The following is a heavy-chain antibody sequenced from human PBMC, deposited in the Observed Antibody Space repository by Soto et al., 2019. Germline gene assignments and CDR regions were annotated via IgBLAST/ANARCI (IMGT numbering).Heavy chain of an antibody. CDR2: ISNSGDT. Sequence: GSLRLSCAASGFTFSSYAIYCVRQAPGKGLEWVSTISNSGDTYYADSVEGRFTISRDNSKDTLYLQMNSLRAEDTAVYYCTKPKYRGVVVNVWGQGTTVTVS. V-gene: IGHV3-23*01. J-gene: IGHJ6*02. CDR3: TKPKYRGVVVNV. D-gene: IGHD3-10*01. CDR1: GFTFSSYA.